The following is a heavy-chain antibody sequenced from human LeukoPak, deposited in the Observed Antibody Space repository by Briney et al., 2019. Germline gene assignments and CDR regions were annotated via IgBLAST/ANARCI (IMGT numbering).Heavy chain of an antibody. CDR3: ARDLRGIGSGWPEIDY. Sequence: GGSLRLSCAASGFTFSSYWMHWVRQAPGKGQVWVSRINSDGSSTSYADSVKGRFTISRDNAKNTLYLQMNSLRAEDTAVYYCARDLRGIGSGWPEIDYWGQGTLVTVSS. CDR2: INSDGSST. J-gene: IGHJ4*02. V-gene: IGHV3-74*01. D-gene: IGHD6-19*01. CDR1: GFTFSSYW.